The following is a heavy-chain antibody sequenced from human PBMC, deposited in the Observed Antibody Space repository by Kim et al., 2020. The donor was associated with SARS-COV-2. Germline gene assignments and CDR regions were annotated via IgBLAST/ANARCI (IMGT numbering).Heavy chain of an antibody. J-gene: IGHJ4*02. Sequence: YADSVRGRFTISRDNSKNTLFLQMTYLTAEDTAIYYCEASDYWGQGSLVTVSS. CDR3: EASDY. V-gene: IGHV3-23*01.